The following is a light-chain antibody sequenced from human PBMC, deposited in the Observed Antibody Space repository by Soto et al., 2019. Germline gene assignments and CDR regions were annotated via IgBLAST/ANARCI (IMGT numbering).Light chain of an antibody. Sequence: EIVLTQSPGTLSLSPGERATLSCRASQSVSSTYLAWYHHKPGQAPRLLVYDVSTRATGIPDRFSGSGSGTAFILTISRREHEDFVVYYCQQYNASPPRRTFGGGTKVEIK. CDR3: QQYNASPPRRT. J-gene: IGKJ4*01. CDR1: QSVSSTY. CDR2: DVS. V-gene: IGKV3-20*01.